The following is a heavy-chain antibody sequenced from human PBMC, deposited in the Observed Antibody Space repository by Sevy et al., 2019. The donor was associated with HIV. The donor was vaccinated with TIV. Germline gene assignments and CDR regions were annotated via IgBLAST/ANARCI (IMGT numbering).Heavy chain of an antibody. D-gene: IGHD4-17*01. CDR2: ISSSGSTI. V-gene: IGHV3-11*01. CDR3: ARPLYGGNSLSAAFDI. J-gene: IGHJ3*02. CDR1: GFTFSDYY. Sequence: GGSLRLSCAASGFTFSDYYMSWIRQAPGKGLEWVSYISSSGSTIYYADSVKGRFTISRDNAKNSLYLQMNSLRAEDTAAYYCARPLYGGNSLSAAFDIWGQGTMVTVSS.